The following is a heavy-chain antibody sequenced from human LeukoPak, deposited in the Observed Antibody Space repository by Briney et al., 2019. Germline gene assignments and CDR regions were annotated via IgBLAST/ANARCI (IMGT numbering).Heavy chain of an antibody. Sequence: SETLSLTCTVSGGSISSSRYYWSWIRQPPGKGLEWIGYIYYSGSTNHNPSLKSRVTISVDTSKNQFSLKLSSVTAADTAVYYCARSQINYDILTGYYETYFDYWGQGTLVTVSS. CDR2: IYYSGST. V-gene: IGHV4-61*01. J-gene: IGHJ4*02. CDR1: GGSISSSRYY. D-gene: IGHD3-9*01. CDR3: ARSQINYDILTGYYETYFDY.